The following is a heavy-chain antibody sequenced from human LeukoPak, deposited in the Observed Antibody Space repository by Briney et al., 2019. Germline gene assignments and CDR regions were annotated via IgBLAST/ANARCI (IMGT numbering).Heavy chain of an antibody. Sequence: GSLRLSCAASGFTFSTYSMNWVRQAPGKGLEWVSSITSSRIYIYYADSVKGRFTISRDNAKNSLYLQMNSLSAEDTAVYYCVRVAYDVLTGYENYYDYWGQGTLVTVSS. V-gene: IGHV3-21*01. D-gene: IGHD3-9*01. J-gene: IGHJ4*02. CDR2: ITSSRIYI. CDR1: GFTFSTYS. CDR3: VRVAYDVLTGYENYYDY.